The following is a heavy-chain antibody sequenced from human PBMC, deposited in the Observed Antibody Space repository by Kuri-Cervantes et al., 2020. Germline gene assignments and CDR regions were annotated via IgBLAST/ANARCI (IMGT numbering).Heavy chain of an antibody. CDR1: GGSFSGYY. CDR2: INHSGST. Sequence: SDTLSLTCAVYGGSFSGYYWSWIRQPPGKGLEWIGEINHSGSTNYNPSLKSRVTISVDTSKNQFSLRLRSVTAADTAVYYCARHNWNYPSLYYYYGMDVWSQGSTVTVSS. CDR3: ARHNWNYPSLYYYYGMDV. D-gene: IGHD1-7*01. V-gene: IGHV4-34*01. J-gene: IGHJ6*02.